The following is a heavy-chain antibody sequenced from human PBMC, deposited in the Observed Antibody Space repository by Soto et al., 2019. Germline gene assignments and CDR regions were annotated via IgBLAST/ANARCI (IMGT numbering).Heavy chain of an antibody. CDR1: GFTFSSYA. D-gene: IGHD1-26*01. J-gene: IGHJ4*02. Sequence: GSLRLSCAASGFTFSSYAMHWVRQAPGKGLEWVAVISYDGSNKYYADSVKGRFTISRDNSKNTLYLQMNSLRAEDTAVYYCAREEIHSGSYCFDYWGQGTLVTVSS. V-gene: IGHV3-30-3*01. CDR3: AREEIHSGSYCFDY. CDR2: ISYDGSNK.